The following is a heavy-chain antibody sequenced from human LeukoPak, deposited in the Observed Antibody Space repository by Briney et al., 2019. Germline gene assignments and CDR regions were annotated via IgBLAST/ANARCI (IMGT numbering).Heavy chain of an antibody. CDR3: AKSHGGYYYYGMDV. D-gene: IGHD3-16*01. V-gene: IGHV3-30*02. CDR2: IWYDGSNK. Sequence: GGSLRLSCAASGFTFSSYGMHWVRQAPGKGLEWVAGIWYDGSNKYYADSVKGRFTISRDNSKNTLYLQMNSLRAEDTAVYYCAKSHGGYYYYGMDVWGQGTTVTVSS. CDR1: GFTFSSYG. J-gene: IGHJ6*02.